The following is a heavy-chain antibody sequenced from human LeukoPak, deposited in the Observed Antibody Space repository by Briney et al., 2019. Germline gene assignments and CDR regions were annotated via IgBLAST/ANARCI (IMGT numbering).Heavy chain of an antibody. V-gene: IGHV1-8*03. Sequence: ASVRVSCKASGYTFISYNINWLRQATGQGLEWMGWVNPRSGDAGYLQKFQGRLTITRDSSIDTAYMDLSGLNSEDTAVYYCARGRHYYDSSDYYYEGDGFDIWGQGTMVTVSS. CDR2: VNPRSGDA. D-gene: IGHD3-22*01. J-gene: IGHJ3*02. CDR1: GYTFISYN. CDR3: ARGRHYYDSSDYYYEGDGFDI.